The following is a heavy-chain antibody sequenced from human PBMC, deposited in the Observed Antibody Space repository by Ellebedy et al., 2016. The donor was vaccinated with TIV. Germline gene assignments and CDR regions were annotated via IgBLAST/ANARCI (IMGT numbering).Heavy chain of an antibody. CDR2: FDTEDGKI. V-gene: IGHV1-24*01. Sequence: AASVKVSCKASGYRLSELSLHWVRQAPGQGLEWMGGFDTEDGKIFYANKFQGRVTMREDTSTDTAYMELTHLKSEDTAVYYCATDILPDVGFYYYAMDVWGQGTMVSVS. CDR3: ATDILPDVGFYYYAMDV. J-gene: IGHJ6*02. D-gene: IGHD3-9*01. CDR1: GYRLSELS.